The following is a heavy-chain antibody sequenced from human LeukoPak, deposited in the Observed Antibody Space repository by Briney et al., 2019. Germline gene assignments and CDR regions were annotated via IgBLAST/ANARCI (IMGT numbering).Heavy chain of an antibody. Sequence: SETLSLTCTVSGGSISSHYWSWIRQPPGKGLEWIGYIYYSGSTNYNPSLKSRVTISVDTSKNQFSLKLSSVTAADTAVYYCASGPEDDAFDIWGQGTMVTVSS. J-gene: IGHJ3*02. CDR2: IYYSGST. CDR3: ASGPEDDAFDI. V-gene: IGHV4-59*11. D-gene: IGHD1-14*01. CDR1: GGSISSHY.